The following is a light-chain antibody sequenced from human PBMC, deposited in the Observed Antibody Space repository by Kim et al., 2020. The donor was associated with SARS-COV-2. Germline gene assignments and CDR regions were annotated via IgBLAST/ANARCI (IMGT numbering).Light chain of an antibody. J-gene: IGLJ3*02. CDR1: SSDIGAYGY. V-gene: IGLV2-14*01. Sequence: QSALTQPASVSGSPGQSITISCSGTSSDIGAYGYVSWYQQLPGRAPKLIMYDFTKRPSGVSDRFSGSRSGNTASLTISGLQAEDEADYYCSSYTTSTTWVFGGGTQLTVL. CDR2: DFT. CDR3: SSYTTSTTWV.